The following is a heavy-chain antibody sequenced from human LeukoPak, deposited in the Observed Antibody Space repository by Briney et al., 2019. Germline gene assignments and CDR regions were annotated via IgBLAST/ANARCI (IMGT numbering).Heavy chain of an antibody. D-gene: IGHD6-13*01. CDR1: GGSFSGYY. Sequence: SETLSLTCAVYGGSFSGYYWSWIRQPPGKGLEWIGYIYYSGSTNYNPSLKSRVTISVDTSKNQFSLKLSSVTAADTAVYYCARGRSPNYYYYMDVWGKGTTVTISS. V-gene: IGHV4-59*01. J-gene: IGHJ6*03. CDR3: ARGRSPNYYYYMDV. CDR2: IYYSGST.